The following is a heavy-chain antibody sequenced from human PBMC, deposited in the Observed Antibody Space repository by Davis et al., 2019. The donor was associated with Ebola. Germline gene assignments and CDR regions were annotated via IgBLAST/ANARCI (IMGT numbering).Heavy chain of an antibody. D-gene: IGHD3/OR15-3a*01. J-gene: IGHJ6*02. CDR1: GFPFSDYY. Sequence: GESLKISCAASGFPFSDYYMNWIRQAPGKGLELVSYISDTSRTIYYADSVKGRFTFSRDNAKNSLYLHMDSLRAEDTAVYFCARVAGLGKQVDAMDVWGQGTTVTVSS. CDR2: ISDTSRTI. V-gene: IGHV3-11*01. CDR3: ARVAGLGKQVDAMDV.